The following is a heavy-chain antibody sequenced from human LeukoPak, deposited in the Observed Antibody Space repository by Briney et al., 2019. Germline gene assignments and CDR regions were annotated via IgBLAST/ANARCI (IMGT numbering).Heavy chain of an antibody. CDR3: ARDKVTGASYFDY. CDR1: GFTFTNDW. Sequence: GGSLRLSCAASGFTFTNDWMSWVRQTPGEAPEWVANIKQDGSEMYYLDSVKGRFTISRDNAKNSLYLQMNSLRGDDTAIYYCARDKVTGASYFDYWGQGTLVTVSS. J-gene: IGHJ4*02. CDR2: IKQDGSEM. V-gene: IGHV3-7*01. D-gene: IGHD7-27*01.